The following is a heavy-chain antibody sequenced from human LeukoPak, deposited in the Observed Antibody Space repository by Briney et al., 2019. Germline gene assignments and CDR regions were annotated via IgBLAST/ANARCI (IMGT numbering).Heavy chain of an antibody. Sequence: GASVTVSCTASGYTFTSYDINWVRQAPGQGLEWMGWMDPNSGNTGYAQKFQGRVTMTRNTSISTAYMELSSLRSEDTAVYYCAREVSRVGATNWGQGTLVTVSS. J-gene: IGHJ4*02. CDR3: AREVSRVGATN. CDR1: GYTFTSYD. D-gene: IGHD1-26*01. V-gene: IGHV1-8*01. CDR2: MDPNSGNT.